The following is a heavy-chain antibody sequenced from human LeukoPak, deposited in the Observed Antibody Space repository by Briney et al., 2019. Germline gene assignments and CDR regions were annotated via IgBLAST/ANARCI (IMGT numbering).Heavy chain of an antibody. CDR3: ARGGEVRTLYYYYSMDV. Sequence: GASVKVSCKASGYTFTGYYMHWVRQAPGQGLEWMGWINPNSGGTNYAQKFQGRVTMTRDTSITTAYMELSRLRYDDTAVYYCARGGEVRTLYYYYSMDVWGKGTTVTISS. D-gene: IGHD1-7*01. CDR2: INPNSGGT. J-gene: IGHJ6*03. V-gene: IGHV1-2*02. CDR1: GYTFTGYY.